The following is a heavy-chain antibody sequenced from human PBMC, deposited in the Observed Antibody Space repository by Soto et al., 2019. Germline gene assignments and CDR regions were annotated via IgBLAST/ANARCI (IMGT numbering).Heavy chain of an antibody. Sequence: SETLSLTCTVSRGSITYGNYYWSWIRQPPGKGLEWIGYIYYSGTTYYNPSLKSRVTISVDMSKNQFSLNLSSVTAADAAVYYCARVASGDYVDYWGQGTLVTVSS. D-gene: IGHD4-17*01. J-gene: IGHJ4*02. CDR3: ARVASGDYVDY. CDR2: IYYSGTT. CDR1: RGSITYGNYY. V-gene: IGHV4-30-4*01.